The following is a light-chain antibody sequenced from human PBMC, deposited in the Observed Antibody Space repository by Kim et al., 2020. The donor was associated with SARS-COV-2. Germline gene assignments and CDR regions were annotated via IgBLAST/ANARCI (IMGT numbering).Light chain of an antibody. CDR1: QSLLYSDGNTY. V-gene: IGKV2-30*01. CDR3: VQGRNRPYT. Sequence: DVVMTQSPLSLPVTLGQPASISCRSSQSLLYSDGNTYFYWFQQRPGQSPRRLIYKVSNRDSGVPDRLSGSGSGTDFTLKISRVEAGDVGIYYCVQGRNRPYTFGRGPKLEIK. CDR2: KVS. J-gene: IGKJ2*01.